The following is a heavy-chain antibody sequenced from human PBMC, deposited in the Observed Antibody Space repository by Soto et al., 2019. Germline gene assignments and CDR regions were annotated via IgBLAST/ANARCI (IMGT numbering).Heavy chain of an antibody. J-gene: IGHJ6*02. CDR3: ARGAVDPKLLFYGMDG. CDR2: IYYSGST. Sequence: PSETLSLTCTVSGGSVSSGSYYWSWIRQPQGKGLEWIGYIYYSGSTNYNPSLKSRVTISVDTSKNQFSLQLSSVTAADTAVSYRARGAVDPKLLFYGMDGWHQGTTIIFSS. V-gene: IGHV4-61*01. D-gene: IGHD1-26*01. CDR1: GGSVSSGSYY.